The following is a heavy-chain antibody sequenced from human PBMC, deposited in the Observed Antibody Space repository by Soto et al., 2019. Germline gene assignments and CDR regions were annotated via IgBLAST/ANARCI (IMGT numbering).Heavy chain of an antibody. Sequence: EVQLVESGGGLVQPGGSLRLSCAASGFTFSTYWMHWVRQVPGKGLVWVSRIGGDGRSTNYADSVKDRFTISRDNAKNTLYLQMNSLRGEDTAVYYCARDVSNSVDYWGQGTLVTVSS. CDR3: ARDVSNSVDY. CDR2: IGGDGRST. J-gene: IGHJ4*02. CDR1: GFTFSTYW. V-gene: IGHV3-74*01. D-gene: IGHD4-4*01.